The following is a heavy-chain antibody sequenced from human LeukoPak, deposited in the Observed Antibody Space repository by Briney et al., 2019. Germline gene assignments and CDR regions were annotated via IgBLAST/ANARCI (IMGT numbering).Heavy chain of an antibody. CDR1: GFTFSNYG. V-gene: IGHV3-33*01. D-gene: IGHD4-17*01. J-gene: IGHJ4*02. CDR3: ARGRYGDVLFDY. CDR2: IWYDGSNK. Sequence: GRSLRLSCAASGFTFSNYGMHWVRQAPGKGLEWVAVIWYDGSNKFYADSVKGRFTISRDNSKNTLYLRMKSLRAEDTAVYYCARGRYGDVLFDYWGQGTLVTVSS.